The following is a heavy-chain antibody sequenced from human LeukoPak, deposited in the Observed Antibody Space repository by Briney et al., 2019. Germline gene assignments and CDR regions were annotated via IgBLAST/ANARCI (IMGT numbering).Heavy chain of an antibody. V-gene: IGHV5-51*01. CDR2: IYPGDSDT. CDR1: GYSFTSYW. Sequence: GESLKISCKGSGYSFTSYWIGWVRQMPGKGLEWMGIIYPGDSDTRYSPSFQGQVTISADKSISTAYLQWSGLKASDTAMYYCARPQTILWFGEPDAFDIWGQGTMVTVSS. CDR3: ARPQTILWFGEPDAFDI. D-gene: IGHD3-10*01. J-gene: IGHJ3*02.